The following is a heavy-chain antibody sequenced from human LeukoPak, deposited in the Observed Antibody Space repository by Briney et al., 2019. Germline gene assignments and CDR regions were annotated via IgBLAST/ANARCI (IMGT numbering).Heavy chain of an antibody. CDR1: GGSISSYY. CDR2: IYYSGST. J-gene: IGHJ6*03. CDR3: AREGAGTNVCMDV. V-gene: IGHV4-59*01. D-gene: IGHD1-7*01. Sequence: SETLSLTCTLSGGSISSYYWSWVRQPPGKGLEWIGYIYYSGSTNYNPSLKSRVTISVDTSKNQFSLKLSSVTAADTAVYYCAREGAGTNVCMDVWGKGTTVTVSS.